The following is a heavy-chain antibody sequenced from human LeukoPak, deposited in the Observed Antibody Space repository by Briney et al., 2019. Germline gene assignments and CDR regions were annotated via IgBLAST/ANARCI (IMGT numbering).Heavy chain of an antibody. CDR3: ARGGSRGDYFDY. J-gene: IGHJ4*02. Sequence: ASVKVSCKASGYTFTSYDINWVRQATGQGLEWMGWMNPNSGNTGYAQKFQGRVTMTRNTSISTAYMELSSLRSGDTAVYYCARGGSRGDYFDYWGQGTLVTVSS. V-gene: IGHV1-8*01. D-gene: IGHD3-10*01. CDR1: GYTFTSYD. CDR2: MNPNSGNT.